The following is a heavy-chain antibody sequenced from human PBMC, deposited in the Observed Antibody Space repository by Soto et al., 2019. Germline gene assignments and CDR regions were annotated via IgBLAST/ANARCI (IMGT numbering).Heavy chain of an antibody. J-gene: IGHJ5*02. CDR3: ARDPSRVYGEPWFDP. D-gene: IGHD4-17*01. V-gene: IGHV3-21*01. Sequence: GGPLRLSCAASGFTFSSYSMNWVRQAPGKGLEWVSSISSSSSYIYYADSVKGRFTISRDNAKNSLYLQMNSLRAEDTAVYYCARDPSRVYGEPWFDPWGQGTLVTVSS. CDR1: GFTFSSYS. CDR2: ISSSSSYI.